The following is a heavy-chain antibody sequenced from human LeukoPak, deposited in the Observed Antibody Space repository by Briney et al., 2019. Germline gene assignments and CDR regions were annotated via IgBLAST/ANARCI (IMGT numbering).Heavy chain of an antibody. V-gene: IGHV3-21*01. D-gene: IGHD1-1*01. CDR1: GFTFSNAY. J-gene: IGHJ5*02. CDR2: ISSSSSYI. CDR3: ARGGYRRWFDP. Sequence: GGSLRLSCAASGFTFSNAYMNWVRQAPGKGLEWVSSISSSSSYIYYADSVKGRFTISRDNAKNSLYLQMNSLRAEDTAVYYCARGGYRRWFDPWGQGTLVTVSS.